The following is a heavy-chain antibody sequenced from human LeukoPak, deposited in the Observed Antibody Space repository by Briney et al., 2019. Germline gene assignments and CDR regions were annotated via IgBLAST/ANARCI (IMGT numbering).Heavy chain of an antibody. J-gene: IGHJ3*02. CDR3: AREAATAFDI. V-gene: IGHV3-11*01. CDR2: ISSSGSTI. Sequence: GGSLXLXXXXXGFTFSDYYMSWIRQAPGKGLEWVSYISSSGSTIYYADSVKGRFTISRDNAKNSLYLQMNSLRAEDTAVYYCAREAATAFDIWGQGTMVTVSS. CDR1: GFTFSDYY. D-gene: IGHD6-13*01.